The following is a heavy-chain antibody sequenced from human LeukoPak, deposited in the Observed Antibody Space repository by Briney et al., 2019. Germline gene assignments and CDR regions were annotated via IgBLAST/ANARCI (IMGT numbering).Heavy chain of an antibody. J-gene: IGHJ4*02. CDR3: ASTGDSSGYYPNYFDY. Sequence: KPPETLSLTCTVSGVSISSSSYYWGWIRQPPGKGLEWIGSIYYSGSTYYNPSLKSRVTISVDTSKNQFSLKLSSVTAADTAVYYCASTGDSSGYYPNYFDYWGQGTLVTVSS. CDR1: GVSISSSSYY. CDR2: IYYSGST. V-gene: IGHV4-39*01. D-gene: IGHD3-22*01.